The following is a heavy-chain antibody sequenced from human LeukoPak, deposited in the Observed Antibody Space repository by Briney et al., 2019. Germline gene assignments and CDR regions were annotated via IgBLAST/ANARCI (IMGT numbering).Heavy chain of an antibody. J-gene: IGHJ4*02. CDR3: ARDSTQGYCSSTSCYD. Sequence: PSETLSLTCTVSGGSISSGSYYWSWIRQPAGKGLEWIGRIYTSGSTNYNPSLKSRVTISVDTSKNQFSLKLSSVTAADTAAYYCARDSTQGYCSSTSCYDWGQGTLVTVSS. D-gene: IGHD2-2*01. V-gene: IGHV4-61*02. CDR2: IYTSGST. CDR1: GGSISSGSYY.